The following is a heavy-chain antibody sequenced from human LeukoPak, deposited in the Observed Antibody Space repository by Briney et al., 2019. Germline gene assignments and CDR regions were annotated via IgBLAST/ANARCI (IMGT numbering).Heavy chain of an antibody. Sequence: PGGSLRLSCAASGFTFSSFATSWVRQAPGKGLERVSGISASSGSTYYADSVKGRFTISRDNSKNTLYLQMNSLRAEDTAVYYCAKGFYDNSASGVFDIWAKGQWSPSLQ. CDR1: GFTFSSFA. V-gene: IGHV3-23*01. D-gene: IGHD3-22*01. J-gene: IGHJ3*02. CDR2: ISASSGST. CDR3: AKGFYDNSASGVFDI.